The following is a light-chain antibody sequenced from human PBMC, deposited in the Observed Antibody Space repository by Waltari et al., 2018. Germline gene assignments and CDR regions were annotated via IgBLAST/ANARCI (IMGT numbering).Light chain of an antibody. CDR2: RRD. CDR1: APNLGGNP. Sequence: QSVLTQPPSASGTPGQRVTISCSGSAPNLGGNPVNWSHHLPGTAPKLLNYRRDQRPSGVPDRFSGSKSGTSASLAISGLQSEDEADYYCVSWDDSLNGHWVFGGGTKVTVL. J-gene: IGLJ3*02. V-gene: IGLV1-44*01. CDR3: VSWDDSLNGHWV.